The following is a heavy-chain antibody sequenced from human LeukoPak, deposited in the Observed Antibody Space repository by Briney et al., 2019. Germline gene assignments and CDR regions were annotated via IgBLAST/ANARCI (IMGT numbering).Heavy chain of an antibody. CDR3: ARSRWSGERTGLYFDY. J-gene: IGHJ4*02. CDR1: GGSISSSSYY. V-gene: IGHV4-39*01. Sequence: SETLSLTCTVSGGSISSSSYYWGWIRQPPGKGLEWIGSIYYSGSTYYNPSLKSRVTISVDTSKNQFSLKLSSVTAADTAVYYCARSRWSGERTGLYFDYWGPGTLVTVSS. D-gene: IGHD3-3*01. CDR2: IYYSGST.